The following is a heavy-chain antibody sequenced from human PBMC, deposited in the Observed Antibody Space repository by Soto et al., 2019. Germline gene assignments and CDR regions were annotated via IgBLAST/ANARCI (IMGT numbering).Heavy chain of an antibody. CDR3: ARSTPVKEFWNGSDYYAYMDG. V-gene: IGHV3-21*01. CDR2: ISSSGTYI. CDR1: GFTFSTYT. Sequence: EVQLVESGGGLVKPGGSLRLSCAASGFTFSTYTMNWVRQAPGKGLEWVSFISSSGTYINYADSVQGRFTISRDNAKNSLYLQMNSLRAEDTAVYYCARSTPVKEFWNGSDYYAYMDGWGKGTTVTVSS. D-gene: IGHD3-3*01. J-gene: IGHJ6*03.